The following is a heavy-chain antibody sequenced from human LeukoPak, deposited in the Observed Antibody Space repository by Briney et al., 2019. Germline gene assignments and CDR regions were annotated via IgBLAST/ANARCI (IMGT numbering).Heavy chain of an antibody. J-gene: IGHJ4*02. CDR1: GGSISSYY. CDR2: IYYSGST. D-gene: IGHD4-17*01. Sequence: PSETLSLTCTVSGGSISSYYWSWIRQPPGKGLEWIGYIYYSGSTNYNPSLKSRVTISVDTSKNQFSLKLSSVTAADTAVYYCAREAYGDLLGYFDYWGQGTLVTVSS. CDR3: AREAYGDLLGYFDY. V-gene: IGHV4-59*01.